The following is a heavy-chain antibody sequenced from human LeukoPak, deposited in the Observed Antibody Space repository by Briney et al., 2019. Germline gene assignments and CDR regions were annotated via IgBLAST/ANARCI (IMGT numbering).Heavy chain of an antibody. V-gene: IGHV3-7*01. D-gene: IGHD5-24*01. Sequence: TGGSLRLSCAASGFTFRSYVMSWVRQAPGKGLEWVASINQDESAKFYVDSVRGRFTISRDNAKNSLFLQMNSLRAEDTAFYYCAKLLRDVTIYDFWGHGALVTVSS. CDR1: GFTFRSYV. CDR2: INQDESAK. CDR3: AKLLRDVTIYDF. J-gene: IGHJ4*01.